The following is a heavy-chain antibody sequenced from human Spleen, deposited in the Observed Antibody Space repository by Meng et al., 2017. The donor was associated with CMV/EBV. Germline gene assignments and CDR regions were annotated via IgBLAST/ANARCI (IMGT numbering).Heavy chain of an antibody. J-gene: IGHJ4*02. CDR3: AMRTAAVTAAPMFRRRAGGAFEN. V-gene: IGHV4-34*01. CDR2: INHSGST. D-gene: IGHD3-10*01. Sequence: ESLKISCAVYGGSFSHYYLTWIRQPPGKGLEWIGEINHSGSTNYNPSLKSRVTISVDPSKNQFSLRLTSVTAADTALYYCAMRTAAVTAAPMFRRRAGGAFENWGQGTLVTVSS. CDR1: GGSFSHYY.